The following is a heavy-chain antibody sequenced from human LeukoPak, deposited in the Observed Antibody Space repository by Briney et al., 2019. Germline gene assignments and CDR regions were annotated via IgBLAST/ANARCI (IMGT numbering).Heavy chain of an antibody. CDR3: AKALDY. CDR2: ISYDGSNK. Sequence: GGSLRLSCAASGFTFSSYGMHWVRQAPGKGLEWVAVISYDGSNKHYADSVKGRFTISRDNSKNTLYLQMNSLRAEDTAVYYCAKALDYWGQGTLVTVSS. CDR1: GFTFSSYG. J-gene: IGHJ4*02. V-gene: IGHV3-30*18.